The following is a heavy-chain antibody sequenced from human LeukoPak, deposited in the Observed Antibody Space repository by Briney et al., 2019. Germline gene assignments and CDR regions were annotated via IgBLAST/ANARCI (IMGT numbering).Heavy chain of an antibody. D-gene: IGHD3-3*01. CDR2: ITGSSGGT. Sequence: GGSLRLSCAASGFTFNSYAMNWVRQAPGKGLEWVSGITGSSGGTYYADSVKGRFTVSRDNSKSTLHLQMNSLRAEDTAVYYCAKSMVARNFWSGYYIGGQGTLVTVSS. CDR1: GFTFNSYA. V-gene: IGHV3-23*01. CDR3: AKSMVARNFWSGYYI. J-gene: IGHJ4*02.